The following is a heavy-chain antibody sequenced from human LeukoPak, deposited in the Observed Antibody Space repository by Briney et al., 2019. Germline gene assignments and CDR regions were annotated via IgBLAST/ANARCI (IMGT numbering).Heavy chain of an antibody. CDR3: AKNLGHYDSSGFLFDY. J-gene: IGHJ4*02. V-gene: IGHV3-30*02. CDR2: IRYDGFNE. CDR1: GFTFSAYA. D-gene: IGHD3-22*01. Sequence: GGSLRLSCAASGFTFSAYAMHWVRQAPGKGLDWVAFIRYDGFNEYYADSVKGRFTISRDNSKNTVYLQMNSLGAEDTAVYYCAKNLGHYDSSGFLFDYWGQGALVTVSS.